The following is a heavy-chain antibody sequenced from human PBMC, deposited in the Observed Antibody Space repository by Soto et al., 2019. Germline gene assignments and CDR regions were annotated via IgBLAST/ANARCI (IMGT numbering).Heavy chain of an antibody. D-gene: IGHD2-15*01. V-gene: IGHV4-39*01. Sequence: QLQLQESGPGLVKPSETLSLTCTVSGGSISSSSYYWGWIRQPPGKGLEWIGSIYYSGSTYYNPSLKSRVTISVDTSKNQFSPKLSSVTAADTAVYYCARRGYCSGGSCYSGWFDPWGQGTLVTVSS. J-gene: IGHJ5*02. CDR1: GGSISSSSYY. CDR3: ARRGYCSGGSCYSGWFDP. CDR2: IYYSGST.